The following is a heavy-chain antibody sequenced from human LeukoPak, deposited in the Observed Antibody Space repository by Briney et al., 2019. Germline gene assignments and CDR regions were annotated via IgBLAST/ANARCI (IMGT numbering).Heavy chain of an antibody. V-gene: IGHV3-53*01. D-gene: IGHD1/OR15-1a*01. CDR3: AKANWVSNTDAVW. Sequence: ETLSLTCTVSGGSINTGDYYWTWIRQPQGKGLEWVSSIRGGGETFYADSVKGRFTLSRDDSRNTVYLQLNNLRVEDTAVYYCAKANWVSNTDAVWWGQGTLVTVSS. CDR1: GGSINTGDYY. CDR2: IRGGGET. J-gene: IGHJ4*02.